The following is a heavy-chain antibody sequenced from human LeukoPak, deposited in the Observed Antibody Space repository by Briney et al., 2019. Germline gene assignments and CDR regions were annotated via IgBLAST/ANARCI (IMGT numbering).Heavy chain of an antibody. D-gene: IGHD3-22*01. CDR1: GFTFSNYA. Sequence: GGSLRLSCAASGFTFSNYAMSWVRQAPGKGLEWVSAISSSGFSTYYADSVKGRFTISRDNSKNTLYLQMNSLRAEDTAVYYCAKAEEYYYDSSGYYDYWGQGTLVTVSS. V-gene: IGHV3-23*01. J-gene: IGHJ4*02. CDR2: ISSSGFST. CDR3: AKAEEYYYDSSGYYDY.